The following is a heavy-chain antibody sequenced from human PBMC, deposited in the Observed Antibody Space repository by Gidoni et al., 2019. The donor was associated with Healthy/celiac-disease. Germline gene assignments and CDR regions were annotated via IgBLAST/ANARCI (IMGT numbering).Heavy chain of an antibody. CDR2: INPSGGST. D-gene: IGHD6-13*01. J-gene: IGHJ4*02. CDR1: GYTFTSYY. V-gene: IGHV1-46*01. Sequence: QVQLVQSGAEVKKPGASVKVSCKASGYTFTSYYMHWVRQAPGQGLEWMGIINPSGGSTSYAQKFQGRVTMTRDTSTSTVYMELSSLRSEDTAVYYCARVVKRSSSWYEEGYYFDYWGQGTLVTVSS. CDR3: ARVVKRSSSWYEEGYYFDY.